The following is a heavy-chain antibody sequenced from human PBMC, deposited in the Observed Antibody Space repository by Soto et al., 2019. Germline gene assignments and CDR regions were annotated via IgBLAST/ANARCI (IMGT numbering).Heavy chain of an antibody. CDR1: GLTLSDYY. D-gene: IGHD5-18*01. Sequence: QVQLVESGGGLVKPGGSLRLSCAASGLTLSDYYMTWIRQAPGKGLEWVSDISFSSSNTNYADSVKGRFTISRDNAKNSRYLQMNSLRAEDTAVYYCARDGYGFGKGYYLDHWGQGTLVTVSS. V-gene: IGHV3-11*06. CDR2: ISFSSSNT. J-gene: IGHJ4*02. CDR3: ARDGYGFGKGYYLDH.